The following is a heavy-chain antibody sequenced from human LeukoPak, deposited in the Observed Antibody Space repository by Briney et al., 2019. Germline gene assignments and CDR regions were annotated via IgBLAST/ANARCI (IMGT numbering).Heavy chain of an antibody. D-gene: IGHD6-19*01. J-gene: IGHJ4*02. CDR3: VKGGYSSGWFPYSFDY. Sequence: PGGSLRLSCSASGFTFSSYDMFWVRQAPGKGLEYVSVISSNGGTTYYADSVKGRFTISRDNSKNTLYLQMTSLRPEDTAVDYCVKGGYSSGWFPYSFDYWGQGTLVTVSS. CDR1: GFTFSSYD. V-gene: IGHV3-64D*09. CDR2: ISSNGGTT.